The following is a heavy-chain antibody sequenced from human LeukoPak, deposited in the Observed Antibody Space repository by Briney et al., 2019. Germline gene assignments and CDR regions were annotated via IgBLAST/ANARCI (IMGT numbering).Heavy chain of an antibody. CDR2: IKQDGSEK. Sequence: GGSLRLSCAASGFTFSSYWMSWVRQAPGKGLEWVANIKQDGSEKYYVDSVKGRFTISRDNAKNSLYLQMNSLRAEDTALYYCARIHGDYVFDYWGQGTPVTVSS. J-gene: IGHJ4*02. D-gene: IGHD4-17*01. CDR1: GFTFSSYW. CDR3: ARIHGDYVFDY. V-gene: IGHV3-7*03.